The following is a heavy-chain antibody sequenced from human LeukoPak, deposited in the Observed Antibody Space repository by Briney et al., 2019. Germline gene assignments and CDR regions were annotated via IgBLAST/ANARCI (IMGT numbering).Heavy chain of an antibody. CDR2: TSSSDAGT. CDR1: GFTLSTYA. D-gene: IGHD7-27*01. V-gene: IGHV3-23*01. CDR3: VKGNWGDN. J-gene: IGHJ4*02. Sequence: PGGSLRLSCAASGFTLSTYAMSWVRQTPGKGLEWVAATSSSDAGTYHADSVKGRFTISRDNGKNTLYLQMNSLRPEDTAFYYCVKGNWGDNWGQGALVTVSS.